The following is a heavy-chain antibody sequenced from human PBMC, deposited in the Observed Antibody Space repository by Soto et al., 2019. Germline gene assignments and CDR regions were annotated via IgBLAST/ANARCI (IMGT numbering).Heavy chain of an antibody. Sequence: PGGSLGLSCASSGVTFSSYAMSWVRQAPGKGLEWVSAISGSGGSTYYADSVKGRFTISRDNSKNTLYLQMNSLRAEDTAVYYCAKDPTVGYYYGMDVWGQGTTVPVSS. CDR1: GVTFSSYA. J-gene: IGHJ6*02. V-gene: IGHV3-23*01. CDR3: AKDPTVGYYYGMDV. CDR2: ISGSGGST. D-gene: IGHD2-15*01.